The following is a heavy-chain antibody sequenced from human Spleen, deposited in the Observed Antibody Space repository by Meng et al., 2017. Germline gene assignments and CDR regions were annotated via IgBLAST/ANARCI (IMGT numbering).Heavy chain of an antibody. J-gene: IGHJ4*02. CDR2: INPDGSST. CDR1: GFTFSRYW. Sequence: EVQLVESGGRVVHPVGSLRLSCAASGFTFSRYWMHWVRQDPGQGLVWVSRINPDGSSTSYADSVKGRFTISRENAKNTLYLQMTSLRAEDTAVYYCSKDYTGSDDYWGQGTLVTVSS. CDR3: SKDYTGSDDY. V-gene: IGHV3-74*01. D-gene: IGHD5-12*01.